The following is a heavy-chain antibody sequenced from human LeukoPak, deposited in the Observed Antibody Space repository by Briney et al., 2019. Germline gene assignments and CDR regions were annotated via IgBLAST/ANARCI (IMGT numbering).Heavy chain of an antibody. D-gene: IGHD2-2*01. CDR1: GFTFSNYS. Sequence: GSLRLSCAASGFTFSNYSMHWVRQTPGKGLVWVSRMNSDGSSTYYADSVKGRFTISRDNAKNTLYLQMNSLRADDTAVYYCTREHIVVVPAAYDYWGQGTLVTVSS. CDR2: MNSDGSST. J-gene: IGHJ4*02. V-gene: IGHV3-74*01. CDR3: TREHIVVVPAAYDY.